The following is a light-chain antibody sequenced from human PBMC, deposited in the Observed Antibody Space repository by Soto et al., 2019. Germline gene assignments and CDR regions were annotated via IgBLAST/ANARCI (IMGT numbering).Light chain of an antibody. Sequence: EIVLTRSPGTLSLSPGERATLSCRASQTVGGDYLAWYQQKPGQAPRLLIYGAFNRAAGTPDRFSGSGSGTDFTLTITRLEPEDFAVYYCQQYHKSPRTFGQGTKV. J-gene: IGKJ1*01. CDR1: QTVGGDY. CDR2: GAF. V-gene: IGKV3-20*01. CDR3: QQYHKSPRT.